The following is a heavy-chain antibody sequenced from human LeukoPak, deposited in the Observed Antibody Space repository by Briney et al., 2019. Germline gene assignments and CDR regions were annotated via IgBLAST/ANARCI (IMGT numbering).Heavy chain of an antibody. CDR3: AKDAQRGFDYSNSLEY. J-gene: IGHJ4*02. D-gene: IGHD4-11*01. CDR2: IWSDKSNR. Sequence: GGSLRLSCAASGFIFNHHAMHWVRQAPGKGLEWVAVIWSDKSNRFYADSVRGRFTIPRDDSRKTVYLQMERMTAEDTAIYYCAKDAQRGFDYSNSLEYWGQGALVTVAS. CDR1: GFIFNHHA. V-gene: IGHV3-33*03.